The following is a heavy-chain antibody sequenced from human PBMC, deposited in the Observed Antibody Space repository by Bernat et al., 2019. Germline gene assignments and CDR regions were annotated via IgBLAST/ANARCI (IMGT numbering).Heavy chain of an antibody. CDR1: GFTFSSYW. CDR2: KKQDGSET. CDR3: ARDVDTAMEYYFDY. J-gene: IGHJ4*02. V-gene: IGHV3-7*03. Sequence: EVQLVESGGGLVQPGGSLRLSCAASGFTFSSYWMSWVREAPGKGLEWVANKKQDGSETYYVDSLSGRFTISRDNAKNSLYLQMNSLRAEDTAVYYCARDVDTAMEYYFDYWGQGTLVTVSS. D-gene: IGHD5-18*01.